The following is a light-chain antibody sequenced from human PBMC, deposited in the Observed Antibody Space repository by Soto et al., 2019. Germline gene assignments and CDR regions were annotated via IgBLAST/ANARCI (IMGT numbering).Light chain of an antibody. CDR1: QSVSNN. J-gene: IGKJ5*01. V-gene: IGKV3-20*01. Sequence: ETVLTQSPDTLSLSPGERVTLSCRASQSVSNNLAWYQRKPGQAARLLIYGASSRATGIPDRFSGSGSGTDFTLSITRLEPEDFAVYDCQQYGNSPVTFGQGTRLEIK. CDR3: QQYGNSPVT. CDR2: GAS.